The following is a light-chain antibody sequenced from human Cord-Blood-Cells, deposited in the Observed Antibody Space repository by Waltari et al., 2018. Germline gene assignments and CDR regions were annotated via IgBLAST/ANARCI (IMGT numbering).Light chain of an antibody. CDR3: CSYAGSSTLV. V-gene: IGLV2-23*01. CDR2: EGS. J-gene: IGLJ3*02. Sequence: QSALTQPASVSGSPGQSITISCTGTSSDVGSFKLVSWYQQHPGKAPKLMYYEGSKRPSGVSNRFSGSKSGNTASLTISGLQAEDEADYYCCSYAGSSTLVFGGGTKLTVL. CDR1: SSDVGSFKL.